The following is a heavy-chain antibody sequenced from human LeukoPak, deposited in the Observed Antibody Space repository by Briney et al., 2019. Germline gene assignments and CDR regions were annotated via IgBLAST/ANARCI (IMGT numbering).Heavy chain of an antibody. Sequence: PGGSLRLSCAASGFTFSSYAMSWVRQAPGKGLEWVSAISGSGGSTYYADSVKGRFTISRDISENTLSLQMNSLRTEDTALYYCARDLTYDGDTSGYWGGDYWGQGTLVTVSS. CDR3: ARDLTYDGDTSGYWGGDY. V-gene: IGHV3-23*01. CDR2: ISGSGGST. J-gene: IGHJ4*02. D-gene: IGHD3-22*01. CDR1: GFTFSSYA.